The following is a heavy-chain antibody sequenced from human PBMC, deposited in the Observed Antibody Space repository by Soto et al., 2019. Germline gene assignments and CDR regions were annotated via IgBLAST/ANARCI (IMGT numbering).Heavy chain of an antibody. CDR1: GGSISSDDW. CDR3: ARSDCYGVCRGKWLDP. CDR2: IYHSGTT. J-gene: IGHJ5*02. D-gene: IGHD2-21*02. V-gene: IGHV4-4*02. Sequence: SETLSLTCAVSGGSISSDDWWTWVRQTPGKGLEWIGEIYHSGTTNYSPSLMSRVTIAVDKAKSQFSLRLDAVTAADTAVYYCARSDCYGVCRGKWLDPWGQGILVTVSS.